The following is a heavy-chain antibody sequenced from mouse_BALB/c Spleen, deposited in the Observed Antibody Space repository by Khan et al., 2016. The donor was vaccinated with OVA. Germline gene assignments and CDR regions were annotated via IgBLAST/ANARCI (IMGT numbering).Heavy chain of an antibody. V-gene: IGHV1-4*01. J-gene: IGHJ3*01. D-gene: IGHD2-14*01. Sequence: QIQLVQSGAELARPGASVKMSCKASGYTFTSYTIHWIKKRSGQGLEWIGYINPSNGYTNYNQKFKDKATLTTDKSSTTAYLQLSSLTSDDSTVYNCIKDGANHRNDGCFAYGGQGTLITVSA. CDR3: IKDGANHRNDGCFAY. CDR2: INPSNGYT. CDR1: GYTFTSYT.